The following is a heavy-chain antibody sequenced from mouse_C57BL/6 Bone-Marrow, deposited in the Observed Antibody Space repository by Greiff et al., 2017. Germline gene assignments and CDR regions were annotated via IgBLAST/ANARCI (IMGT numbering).Heavy chain of an antibody. J-gene: IGHJ1*03. CDR1: GYTFTSYW. Sequence: QVQLKQPGAELVKPGASVKLSCKASGYTFTSYWMHWVKQRPGRGLEWIGRIDPNSGGTKYNEKFKSKATLTVDKPSSTAYMQLSSLTSEDSAVYYCASEGCLFHTVRGLRYFDVWGTGTTVTVSS. D-gene: IGHD1-1*01. V-gene: IGHV1-72*01. CDR3: ASEGCLFHTVRGLRYFDV. CDR2: IDPNSGGT.